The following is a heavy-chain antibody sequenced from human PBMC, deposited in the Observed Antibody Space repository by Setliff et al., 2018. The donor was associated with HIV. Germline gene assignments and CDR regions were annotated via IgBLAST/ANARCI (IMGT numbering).Heavy chain of an antibody. J-gene: IGHJ5*02. Sequence: GGSLRLSCAASGFTFSNYAMSWIRQAPGKGLEWLSVTSGHTINVYYADSVRGRFTISRDNAKNSLYLQTSSLRAEDTAVYYCARVVAGSWGQGTLVTVSS. CDR3: ARVVAGS. CDR2: TSGHTINV. CDR1: GFTFSNYA. V-gene: IGHV3-21*01. D-gene: IGHD6-19*01.